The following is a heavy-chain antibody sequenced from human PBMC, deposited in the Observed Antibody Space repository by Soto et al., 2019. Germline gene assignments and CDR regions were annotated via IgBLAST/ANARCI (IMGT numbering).Heavy chain of an antibody. J-gene: IGHJ4*02. CDR3: VGHVPFRYFDWSWVDY. V-gene: IGHV4-39*01. D-gene: IGHD3-9*01. CDR1: GGSVSSSSYY. Sequence: SETLSLTCTVSGGSVSSSSYYWGWIRQPPGKGLDWIGSIYYSGTTYYNPSLESRVTISVDTSNNQFSLNLSSVTAADTAVYYCVGHVPFRYFDWSWVDYWGQGTLVTVSS. CDR2: IYYSGTT.